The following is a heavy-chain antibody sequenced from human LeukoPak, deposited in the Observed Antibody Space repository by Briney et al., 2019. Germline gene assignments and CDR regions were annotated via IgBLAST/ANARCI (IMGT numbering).Heavy chain of an antibody. Sequence: PSETLSLTCTVSGGSISSYYWSWIRQPPGKGLEWIGYIYYSGSTNYNPSLKSRVTISVDTSKNQFSLKLSSVTAADTAVYYCAAIRVLPYDYVWGSYRWGAFDIWGQGTMVTVSS. CDR1: GGSISSYY. V-gene: IGHV4-59*01. CDR3: AAIRVLPYDYVWGSYRWGAFDI. D-gene: IGHD3-16*02. CDR2: IYYSGST. J-gene: IGHJ3*02.